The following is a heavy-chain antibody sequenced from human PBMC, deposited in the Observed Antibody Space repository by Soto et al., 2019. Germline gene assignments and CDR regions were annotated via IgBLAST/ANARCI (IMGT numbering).Heavy chain of an antibody. J-gene: IGHJ5*02. Sequence: EVQLVESGGGLVKPGGSLRLSCAASGFTFRSFTMNWVRQAPGKGLEGVSTISSNSAYIYYTDALRGRFTISRDNAKNSLHLQMNSLRGEDTAVYYCTRDASRDSSARGWFDPWGPGTLVTLSP. CDR2: ISSNSAYI. CDR3: TRDASRDSSARGWFDP. CDR1: GFTFRSFT. D-gene: IGHD6-13*01. V-gene: IGHV3-21*02.